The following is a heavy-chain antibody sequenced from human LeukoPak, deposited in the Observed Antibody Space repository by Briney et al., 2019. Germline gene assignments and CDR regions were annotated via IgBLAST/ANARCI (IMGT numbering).Heavy chain of an antibody. J-gene: IGHJ4*02. V-gene: IGHV4-39*07. CDR2: IYYSGST. Sequence: SETLSLTCTVSGGSISSSSYYWGWIRQPPGKGLEWIGSIYYSGSTYYNPSLKSRVTISVDTSKNQFSLKLSSVTAADTAVYYCARGLVVITKRYFDYWGQGTLVTVSS. D-gene: IGHD3-22*01. CDR1: GGSISSSSYY. CDR3: ARGLVVITKRYFDY.